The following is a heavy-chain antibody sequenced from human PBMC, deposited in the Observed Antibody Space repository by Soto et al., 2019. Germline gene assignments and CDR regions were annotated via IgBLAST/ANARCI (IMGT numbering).Heavy chain of an antibody. V-gene: IGHV3-15*01. D-gene: IGHD3-22*01. CDR2: IKSKTDGGTT. J-gene: IGHJ5*02. CDR1: GFTFSNAW. Sequence: GGSLRLSCAASGFTFSNAWMSWVRQAPGKGLEWVGRIKSKTDGGTTDYAAPVKGRFTISRDDSKNTLYLQMNSLKTEDTAVYYCTTVRGYYYESSGSDNWFDPWGQGTLVTVSS. CDR3: TTVRGYYYESSGSDNWFDP.